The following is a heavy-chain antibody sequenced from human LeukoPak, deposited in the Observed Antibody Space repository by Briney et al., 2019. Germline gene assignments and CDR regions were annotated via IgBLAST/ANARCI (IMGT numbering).Heavy chain of an antibody. CDR3: VGDYNFNPDY. J-gene: IGHJ4*02. CDR1: GYTFLNSG. V-gene: IGHV1-18*01. Sequence: ASVKVSCKASGYTFLNSGISWVRQAPGQGLEWMAWINNYNSNTNFAQKFQGRVTLSTFASTSTVYMELRDLTSDDTAVYYCVGDYNFNPDYWGQGTLVTVSS. D-gene: IGHD1-1*01. CDR2: INNYNSNT.